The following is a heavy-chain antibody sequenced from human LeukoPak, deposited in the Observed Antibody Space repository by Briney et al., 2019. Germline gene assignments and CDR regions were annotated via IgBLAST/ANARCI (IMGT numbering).Heavy chain of an antibody. CDR3: ARVGSYYGSGIFIPYFDY. Sequence: PSETLSLTCTVSGGSISSSSYYWGWIRQPPGKGLEWIGSIYYSGSTYYNPSLKSRVTISVDTSKNQFSLKLSSVTAADTAVYYCARVGSYYGSGIFIPYFDYWGQGTLVTVSS. CDR1: GGSISSSSYY. D-gene: IGHD3-10*01. CDR2: IYYSGST. J-gene: IGHJ4*02. V-gene: IGHV4-39*07.